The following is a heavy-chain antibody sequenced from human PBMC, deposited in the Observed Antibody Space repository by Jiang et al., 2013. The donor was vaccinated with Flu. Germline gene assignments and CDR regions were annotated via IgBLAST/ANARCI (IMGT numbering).Heavy chain of an antibody. Sequence: SWVRQAPGQGLEWMGRIIPILGIANYAQKFQGRVTITADKSTSTAYMELSSLRSEDTAVYYCARAGYYDSSGYSAPGYWGQGTLVTVSS. D-gene: IGHD3-22*01. J-gene: IGHJ4*02. CDR2: IIPILGIA. CDR3: ARAGYYDSSGYSAPGY. V-gene: IGHV1-69*04.